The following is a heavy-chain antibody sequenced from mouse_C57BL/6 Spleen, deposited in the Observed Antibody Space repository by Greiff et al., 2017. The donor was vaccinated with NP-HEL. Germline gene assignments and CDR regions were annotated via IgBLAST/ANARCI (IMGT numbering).Heavy chain of an antibody. CDR1: GYAFSSSW. CDR3: AYDYDEGAMDY. D-gene: IGHD2-4*01. CDR2: MYPGDGDT. J-gene: IGHJ4*01. V-gene: IGHV1-82*01. Sequence: VQLQQSGPELVKPGASVKISCKASGYAFSSSWMNWVKQRPGKGLEWIGRMYPGDGDTNYNGKFKGKATLTADKSSSTAYMQLSSLTSEDSAVYFCAYDYDEGAMDYWGQGTSVTVSS.